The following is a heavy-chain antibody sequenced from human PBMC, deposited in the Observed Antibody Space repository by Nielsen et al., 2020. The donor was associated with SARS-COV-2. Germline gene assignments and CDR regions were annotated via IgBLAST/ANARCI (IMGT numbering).Heavy chain of an antibody. D-gene: IGHD1-26*01. CDR1: GFTFGDYA. J-gene: IGHJ4*02. CDR2: IRSRRYGGTT. V-gene: IGHV3-49*04. Sequence: LRLSCTTSGFTFGDYAMSWVRQAPGKGLEWVGFIRSRRYGGTTEYAASVKGRFTISRDDSKSIAYLQMNSLKTEDTAVYYCTRGPRRVVGATIDYWGQGTLVTVSS. CDR3: TRGPRRVVGATIDY.